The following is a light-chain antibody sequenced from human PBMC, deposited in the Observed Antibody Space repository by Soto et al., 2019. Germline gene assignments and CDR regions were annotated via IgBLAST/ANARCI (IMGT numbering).Light chain of an antibody. J-gene: IGKJ5*01. Sequence: DIQMTQSPSFVPASVGYRVTITCRACQCFSRWLAWYQQRPGKAPELLIYGASSLQSGVPSRFRGSGSGTDFTLTISSLQPEDFATYYCQQANSFPLTFGQGTRLEIK. CDR1: QCFSRW. CDR2: GAS. V-gene: IGKV1-12*01. CDR3: QQANSFPLT.